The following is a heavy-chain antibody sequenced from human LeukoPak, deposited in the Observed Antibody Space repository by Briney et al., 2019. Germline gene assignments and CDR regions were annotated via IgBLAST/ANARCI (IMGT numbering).Heavy chain of an antibody. CDR2: IYTSGST. D-gene: IGHD3-22*01. CDR3: ARDLETPNLTKRDSSGYFRYYYYYMDV. V-gene: IGHV4-4*07. J-gene: IGHJ6*03. Sequence: SETLSLTCTVSGGSISSYYWSWIRQPAGKGLEWIGRIYTSGSTNYNPSLKSRVTMSVDTSKNQFSLKLSSVTAADTAVYYCARDLETPNLTKRDSSGYFRYYYYYMDVWGKGTTVTVSS. CDR1: GGSISSYY.